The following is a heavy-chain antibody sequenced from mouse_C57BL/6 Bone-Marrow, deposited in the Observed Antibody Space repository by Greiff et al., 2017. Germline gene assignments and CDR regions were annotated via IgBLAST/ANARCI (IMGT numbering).Heavy chain of an antibody. CDR2: IHPNSSST. D-gene: IGHD1-1*01. J-gene: IGHJ1*03. CDR3: ARHDYGSSSYWYFDV. CDR1: GYTFTSYW. V-gene: IGHV1-64*01. Sequence: QVQLKQPGAELVKPGASVKLSCKASGYTFTSYWMHWVKQRHGQGLEWIGMIHPNSSSTNYNEKFKSQATLTVDKSSSTAYMQLSSLTSEDSAVYYCARHDYGSSSYWYFDVWGTGTTVTVSS.